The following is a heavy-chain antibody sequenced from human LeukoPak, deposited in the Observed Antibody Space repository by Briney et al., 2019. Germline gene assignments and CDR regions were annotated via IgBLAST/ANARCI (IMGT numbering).Heavy chain of an antibody. J-gene: IGHJ6*03. D-gene: IGHD3-10*01. CDR2: INASGGST. V-gene: IGHV1-46*01. CDR1: GGTFSSYA. CDR3: ARASSHLWFGEGYYYMDV. Sequence: WASVKVSCKASGGTFSSYAISWVRQAPGQGLEWMGIINASGGSTSYAQKFQGRVTMTRDMSTSTVYMELSSLRSEDTAVYYCARASSHLWFGEGYYYMDVWGKGTTVIVSS.